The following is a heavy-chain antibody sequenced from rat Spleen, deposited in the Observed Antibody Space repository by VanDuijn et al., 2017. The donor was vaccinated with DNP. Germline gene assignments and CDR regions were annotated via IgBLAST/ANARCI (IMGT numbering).Heavy chain of an antibody. Sequence: EVQLQESGPGLVKPSQSLSLTCSVTGYSITSGYGWNWIRKFPGNKLEWMGYINSAGSTNYNPPLKSRISITRDTSKNQFFLQLNSVTTEDTATYYCARLGTQGFTYWGQGTLVTVSS. D-gene: IGHD1-5*01. J-gene: IGHJ3*01. V-gene: IGHV3-3*01. CDR3: ARLGTQGFTY. CDR2: INSAGST. CDR1: GYSITSGYG.